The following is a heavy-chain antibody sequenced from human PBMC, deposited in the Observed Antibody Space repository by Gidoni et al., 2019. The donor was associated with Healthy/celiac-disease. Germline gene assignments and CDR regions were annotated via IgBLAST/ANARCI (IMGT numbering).Heavy chain of an antibody. J-gene: IGHJ3*01. CDR2: IYYSGST. CDR1: GGSISSYY. V-gene: IGHV4-59*01. Sequence: QVQLQESGPGLVKPSETLSLTCTVSGGSISSYYWSWIRQPPGKGLEWIGYIYYSGSTNYNPSLKSRVTISVDTSKNQFSLKLSSVTAADTAVYYCARAGGGWRLDLGAFDFWGQGTMVTVSS. CDR3: ARAGGGWRLDLGAFDF. D-gene: IGHD6-25*01.